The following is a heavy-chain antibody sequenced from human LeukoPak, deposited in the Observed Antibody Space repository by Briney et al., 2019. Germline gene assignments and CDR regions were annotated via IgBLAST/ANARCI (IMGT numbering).Heavy chain of an antibody. Sequence: GGSLRLSCAASGFTFSSYAMHWVRQAPGKGLEWVAVIWYDGSNKYYADSVKGRFTISRDNSKNTLYLQMNSLRAEDTAVYYCARVLGYSSGWYSDWGQGTLVTVSS. CDR2: IWYDGSNK. CDR3: ARVLGYSSGWYSD. D-gene: IGHD6-19*01. CDR1: GFTFSSYA. J-gene: IGHJ4*02. V-gene: IGHV3-33*08.